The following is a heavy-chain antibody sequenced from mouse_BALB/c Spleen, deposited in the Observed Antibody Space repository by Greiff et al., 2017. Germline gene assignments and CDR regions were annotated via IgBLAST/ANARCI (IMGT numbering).Heavy chain of an antibody. D-gene: IGHD2-3*01. V-gene: IGHV5-17*02. CDR2: ISSGSSTI. Sequence: EVQLVESGGGLVQPGGSRKLSCAASGFTFSSFGMHWVRQAPEKGLEWVAYISSGSSTIYYADTVKGRFTISRDNPKNTLFLQMTSLRSEDTAMYYCARRGYDAYAMDYWGQGTSVTVSS. J-gene: IGHJ4*01. CDR3: ARRGYDAYAMDY. CDR1: GFTFSSFG.